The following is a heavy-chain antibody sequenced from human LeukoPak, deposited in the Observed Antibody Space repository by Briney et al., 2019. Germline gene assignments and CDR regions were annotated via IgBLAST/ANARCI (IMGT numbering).Heavy chain of an antibody. CDR3: AREGPYCGSGSYDTFFDY. CDR2: IYYSGST. Sequence: SETLSLTCTVSGGSISSYYWSWIRQPPGKGLEWIGYIYYSGSTNYNPSLKSRVTISVDTSKNQFSLKLSSVTAADTAVYYCAREGPYCGSGSYDTFFDYWGQGTLVTVSS. D-gene: IGHD3-10*01. V-gene: IGHV4-59*01. J-gene: IGHJ4*02. CDR1: GGSISSYY.